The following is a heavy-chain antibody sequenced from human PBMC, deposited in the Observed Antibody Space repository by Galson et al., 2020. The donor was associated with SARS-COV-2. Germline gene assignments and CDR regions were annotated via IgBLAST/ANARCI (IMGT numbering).Heavy chain of an antibody. CDR3: AKKTGAIGGYDSNSGWFLKGGFDY. V-gene: IGHV3-23*01. J-gene: IGHJ4*02. CDR2: ISGSGGRT. CDR1: GFTFSSYA. Sequence: GGSLRLSCAASGFTFSSYAMSWVRQAPGKGLEWVSAISGSGGRTYYADSVKGRFTISRDNSKNTLYLQMNSLRAEDTAVYYCAKKTGAIGGYDSNSGWFLKGGFDYWGQGTLVTVSS. D-gene: IGHD5-12*01.